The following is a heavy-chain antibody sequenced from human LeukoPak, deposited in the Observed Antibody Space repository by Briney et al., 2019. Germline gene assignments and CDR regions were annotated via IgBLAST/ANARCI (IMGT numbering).Heavy chain of an antibody. D-gene: IGHD6-19*01. CDR2: IYPGDSDT. V-gene: IGHV5-51*01. Sequence: GESLQISCKGSGYRFTSYWIGWVRQMPGKGLEWMGIIYPGDSDTRYSPSFQGQVTISADKSISTAYLQWSSLKASDTAMYYCARYGGIAVALSPLDYWGQGTLVTVSS. J-gene: IGHJ4*02. CDR3: ARYGGIAVALSPLDY. CDR1: GYRFTSYW.